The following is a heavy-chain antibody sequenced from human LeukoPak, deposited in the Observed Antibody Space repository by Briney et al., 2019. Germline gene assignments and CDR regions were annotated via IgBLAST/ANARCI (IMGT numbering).Heavy chain of an antibody. D-gene: IGHD3-3*01. V-gene: IGHV3-30*18. CDR1: GFTFSSYG. J-gene: IGHJ6*02. CDR3: AKGARITIFGVVSDYGMDV. CDR2: ISYDGSNK. Sequence: GGSLRLSCAASGFTFSSYGMHWVRQAPGKGLEWVAVISYDGSNKYYADSVKGRFTISRDNSKNTLYLQMNSLRAEDTAVYYCAKGARITIFGVVSDYGMDVWGQGTTVTVPS.